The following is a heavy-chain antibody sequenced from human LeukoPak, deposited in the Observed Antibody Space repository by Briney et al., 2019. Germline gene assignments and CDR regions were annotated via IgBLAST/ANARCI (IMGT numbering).Heavy chain of an antibody. CDR2: INHSGST. V-gene: IGHV4-34*01. CDR1: GGSFSGYY. CDR3: AGSQWLGDDAFDI. Sequence: SETLSLTCAVYGGSFSGYYWSWIRQPPGKGLEWIGEINHSGSTNYNPSLKSRVTISVDTSKNQFSLKLSPVTAADTAVYYCAGSQWLGDDAFDIWGQGTMVTVSS. D-gene: IGHD6-19*01. J-gene: IGHJ3*02.